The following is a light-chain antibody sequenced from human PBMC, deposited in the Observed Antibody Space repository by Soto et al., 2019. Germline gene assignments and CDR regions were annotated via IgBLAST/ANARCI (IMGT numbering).Light chain of an antibody. CDR3: QQYGTSPQT. CDR1: QSVASNC. Sequence: EVVLTQSPGTLSLSPGEGATLSCRASQSVASNCLAWYQQKPGQAPRLLIYGASSRATGIPDRFSGSGSGTDFTLTISRLEPEDFAVYYCQQYGTSPQTFGQGTKVEIK. CDR2: GAS. V-gene: IGKV3-20*01. J-gene: IGKJ1*01.